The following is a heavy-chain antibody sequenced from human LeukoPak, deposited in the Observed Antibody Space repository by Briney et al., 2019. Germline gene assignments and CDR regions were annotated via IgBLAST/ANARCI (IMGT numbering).Heavy chain of an antibody. CDR2: IYYTGGT. CDR1: GGSITTSSYY. Sequence: SETLSLTCSVSGGSITTSSYYWGWIRQPPEKGLEWIGSIYYTGGTYYNPSLKSRVTISVDRSKNQFSLKLSSVTAADTAVYYCARGGRGIQLGYYFDYWGQGTLVTVSS. V-gene: IGHV4-39*07. J-gene: IGHJ4*02. CDR3: ARGGRGIQLGYYFDY. D-gene: IGHD5-18*01.